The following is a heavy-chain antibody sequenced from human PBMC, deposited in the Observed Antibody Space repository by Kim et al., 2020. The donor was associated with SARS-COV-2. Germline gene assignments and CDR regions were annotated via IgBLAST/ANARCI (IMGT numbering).Heavy chain of an antibody. Sequence: SETLSLTCTVSGGSISSSSYYWGWIRQPPGKGLEWIGSIYYSGSTYYNPSLKSRVTIPVDTSKNQFSLKLSSVTAADTAVYYCARPPRYCTNGVCRNDRRAFDIWGQGTMVTVSS. D-gene: IGHD2-8*01. V-gene: IGHV4-39*01. CDR1: GGSISSSSYY. CDR3: ARPPRYCTNGVCRNDRRAFDI. J-gene: IGHJ3*02. CDR2: IYYSGST.